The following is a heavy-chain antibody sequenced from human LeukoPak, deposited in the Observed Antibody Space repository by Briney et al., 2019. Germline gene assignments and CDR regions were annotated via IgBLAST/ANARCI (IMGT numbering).Heavy chain of an antibody. J-gene: IGHJ6*02. CDR1: GYTFTSYG. CDR3: ARDRDSSGWFWAGPYCYYYGMDV. V-gene: IGHV1-18*01. CDR2: ISAYNGNT. D-gene: IGHD6-19*01. Sequence: ASVKVSCKASGYTFTSYGISWVRQAPGQGLEWMGWISAYNGNTNYAQKLQGRVTMTTDTSTSTAYMELRSLRSDDTAVYYCARDRDSSGWFWAGPYCYYYGMDVWGQGTTVTVSS.